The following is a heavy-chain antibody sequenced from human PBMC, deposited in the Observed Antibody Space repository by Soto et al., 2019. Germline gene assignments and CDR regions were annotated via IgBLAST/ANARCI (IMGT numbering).Heavy chain of an antibody. CDR1: GGTISNYA. V-gene: IGHV1-69*12. CDR3: ARGWRDSSGYYYRY. CDR2: IIPIFTTA. D-gene: IGHD3-22*01. J-gene: IGHJ4*02. Sequence: QVQLVQSGAEVKKPGSSVKVSCKASGGTISNYAISWVRQAPGQGLEWMGGIIPIFTTANYAQKFQGRVTITADESTSVVYMELSSLRSEDTAVYYCARGWRDSSGYYYRYWGQGTLVTVSS.